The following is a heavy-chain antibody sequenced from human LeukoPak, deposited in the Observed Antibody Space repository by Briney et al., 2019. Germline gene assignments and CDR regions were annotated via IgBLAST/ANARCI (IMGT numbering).Heavy chain of an antibody. CDR1: GFTFSSYW. D-gene: IGHD2-15*01. J-gene: IGHJ5*02. V-gene: IGHV3-7*01. CDR2: IEQDGSEK. Sequence: GGSLRLSCAASGFTFSSYWMSRVRQAPGKGLEWVASIEQDGSEKYYVDSVKGRFTISRDNSKDTLYLQMNSLRAEDTAVYYCARWNPRSVVAATNWFDPWGQGTLVTVSS. CDR3: ARWNPRSVVAATNWFDP.